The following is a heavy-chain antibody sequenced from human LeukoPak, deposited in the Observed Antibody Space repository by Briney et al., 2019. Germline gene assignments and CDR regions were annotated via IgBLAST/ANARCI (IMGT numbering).Heavy chain of an antibody. J-gene: IGHJ4*02. V-gene: IGHV3-43*02. Sequence: GGSLRLSCAGSGFAFDDYAMHWVRQAPGKGLEWVSLISADGGRTYYADSVKGRFTISGDNSKNSLYLQMNSLRTEDSALYYCARGMATPGFWGQGTLVTVSS. D-gene: IGHD5-24*01. CDR3: ARGMATPGF. CDR1: GFAFDDYA. CDR2: ISADGGRT.